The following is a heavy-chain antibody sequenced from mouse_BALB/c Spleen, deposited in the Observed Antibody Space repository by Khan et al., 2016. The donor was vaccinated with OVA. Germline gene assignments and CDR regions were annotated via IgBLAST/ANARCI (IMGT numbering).Heavy chain of an antibody. J-gene: IGHJ2*01. CDR1: GFSLTGYG. Sequence: QVQLKESGPGLVAPSQSLSITCTVSGFSLTGYGVHWVRQPPGKGLEWLGVIWAGGSTNYNSALMSRLSISKDNSKSQVFLKMNSLQTDDTAMYYCARGDYGNLYYFDYWGHGTTLTVSS. CDR2: IWAGGST. D-gene: IGHD2-1*01. V-gene: IGHV2-9*02. CDR3: ARGDYGNLYYFDY.